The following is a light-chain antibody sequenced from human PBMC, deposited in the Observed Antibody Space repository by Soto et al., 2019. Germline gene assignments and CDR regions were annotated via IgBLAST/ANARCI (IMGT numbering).Light chain of an antibody. CDR3: QQYCSSPHT. J-gene: IGKJ2*01. CDR2: GAS. Sequence: EIVLTQSPGTLSLSPGERATLSCSASQSVSSSYLAWYQHKPGQAPRLLIYGASSRATGIPDRFSGSGSGTDFTLTISRLEPEDCAVYYCQQYCSSPHTFGQGTKLEIK. V-gene: IGKV3-20*01. CDR1: QSVSSSY.